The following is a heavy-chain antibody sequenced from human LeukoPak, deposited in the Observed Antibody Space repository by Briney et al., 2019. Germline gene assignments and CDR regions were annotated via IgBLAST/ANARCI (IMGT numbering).Heavy chain of an antibody. V-gene: IGHV3-64*01. CDR1: GFTFSSYA. Sequence: GGSLRLSCAASGFTFSSYAMHWVRQAPGKGLQYASAISSNGGSTYYANSVKGRFTISRDNSKNTLYLQMGSLRTEDMAVYYCARELTEYSSSWFDPWGQGTLVTVSS. D-gene: IGHD6-13*01. CDR3: ARELTEYSSSWFDP. J-gene: IGHJ5*02. CDR2: ISSNGGST.